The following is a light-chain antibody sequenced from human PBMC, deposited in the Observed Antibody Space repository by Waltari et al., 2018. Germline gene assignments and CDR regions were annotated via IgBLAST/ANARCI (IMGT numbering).Light chain of an antibody. CDR2: GTS. CDR1: QSIGTY. Sequence: CRASQSIGTYIAWYQQKPGQAPRLLNYGTSRRATGIPDRFSGSGSGRDFSLTISRREPEDFAVYDCQHYVRLPATFGQGTKVEIK. J-gene: IGKJ1*01. V-gene: IGKV3-20*01. CDR3: QHYVRLPAT.